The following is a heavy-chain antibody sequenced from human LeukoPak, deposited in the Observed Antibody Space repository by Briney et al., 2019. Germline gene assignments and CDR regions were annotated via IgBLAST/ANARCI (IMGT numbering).Heavy chain of an antibody. J-gene: IGHJ4*02. CDR3: AREACSGGSCYSGYFDY. CDR1: GFTVSSNY. D-gene: IGHD2-15*01. Sequence: GGSLRLSCAASGFTVSSNYMSWVRQAPGKGLERVSVIYSGGSTYYADSVKGRFTVSRDNSKNTLYLQMNSLRAEDTAVYYCAREACSGGSCYSGYFDYWGQGTLVTVSS. CDR2: IYSGGST. V-gene: IGHV3-53*01.